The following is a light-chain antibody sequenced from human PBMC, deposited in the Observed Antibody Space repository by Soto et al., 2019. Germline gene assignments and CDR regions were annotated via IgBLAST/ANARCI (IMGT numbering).Light chain of an antibody. CDR2: DAS. V-gene: IGKV3D-15*01. CDR3: QQYDSYPTT. Sequence: DIKMTQSLYTLAVSVADRDTISFRASQTISSNLAWYQQKPGQDHRIIIYDASTRDTGIPDRFSGSGSGTEFTLTISSLQPEDFAVYYCQQYDSYPTTFGQGTKVDIK. J-gene: IGKJ1*01. CDR1: QTISSN.